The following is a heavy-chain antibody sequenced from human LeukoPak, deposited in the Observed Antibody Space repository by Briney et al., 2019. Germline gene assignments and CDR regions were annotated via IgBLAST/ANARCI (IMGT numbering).Heavy chain of an antibody. CDR3: AKRGSSSGWYYFDY. Sequence: GGSLRLSCAASGFTFSSYAMSWVRQAPGKGLEWVSAISGSGGSTYYAASVKGRFTISRDNSKNTLYLQMNSLRAEDTAVYYCAKRGSSSGWYYFDYWGQGTLVTVSS. D-gene: IGHD6-19*01. J-gene: IGHJ4*02. V-gene: IGHV3-23*01. CDR2: ISGSGGST. CDR1: GFTFSSYA.